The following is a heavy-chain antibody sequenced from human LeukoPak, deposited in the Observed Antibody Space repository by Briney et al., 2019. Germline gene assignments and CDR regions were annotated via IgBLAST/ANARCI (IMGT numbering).Heavy chain of an antibody. CDR2: KYFRSKWYT. Sequence: SQTLSLTCAISGDSLSSNNAAWNWIRQSPSRGLQWLGRKYFRSKWYTDYAVSLKSRITINPDASKNQFSLQLNSVTPEDTAVYYCARDRHFPYYFDYWGQGTLVTVSS. D-gene: IGHD2/OR15-2a*01. CDR1: GDSLSSNNAA. J-gene: IGHJ4*02. V-gene: IGHV6-1*01. CDR3: ARDRHFPYYFDY.